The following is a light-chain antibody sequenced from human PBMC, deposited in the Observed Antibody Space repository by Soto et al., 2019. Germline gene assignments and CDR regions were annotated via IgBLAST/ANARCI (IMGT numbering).Light chain of an antibody. CDR2: AAS. CDR1: QGISSY. Sequence: AIRMTQSPSSLSASTGDRVTITCRANQGISSYLAWYQQKPGKAPKLLIYAASTLQSGVPSRFSGSGSGTDFTLTISCLQSEDFATYYCQQYYDSPRTFGQGTKVDIK. V-gene: IGKV1-8*01. J-gene: IGKJ1*01. CDR3: QQYYDSPRT.